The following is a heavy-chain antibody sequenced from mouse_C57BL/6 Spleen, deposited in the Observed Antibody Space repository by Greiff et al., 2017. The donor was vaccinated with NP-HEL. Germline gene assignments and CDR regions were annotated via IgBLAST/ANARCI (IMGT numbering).Heavy chain of an antibody. J-gene: IGHJ2*01. CDR3: AKDYYGSSTRVYFDY. V-gene: IGHV1-75*01. CDR2: IFPGSGST. CDR1: GYTFTDYY. D-gene: IGHD1-1*01. Sequence: QVQLQQSGPELVKPGASVKISCKASGYTFTDYYINWVKQRPGQGLEWIGWIFPGSGSTYYNEKFKGKATLTVDKSSSTAYMLLVSFTSDDFSVYFCAKDYYGSSTRVYFDYWGQGTTLTVSS.